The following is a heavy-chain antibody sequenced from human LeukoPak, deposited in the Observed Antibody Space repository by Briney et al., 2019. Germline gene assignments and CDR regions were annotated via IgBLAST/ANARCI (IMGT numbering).Heavy chain of an antibody. Sequence: SETLSLTCTVSGGSISSYYWSWIRQPPGKGLEWIGYIYYSGSTNYNPSLKSRVTISVDTSKNQFSLKLSVVTAADTAVYYCARNFGSGSYYYYYYGMDVWGQGTTVTVSS. CDR3: ARNFGSGSYYYYYYGMDV. CDR1: GGSISSYY. J-gene: IGHJ6*02. V-gene: IGHV4-59*01. CDR2: IYYSGST. D-gene: IGHD3-10*01.